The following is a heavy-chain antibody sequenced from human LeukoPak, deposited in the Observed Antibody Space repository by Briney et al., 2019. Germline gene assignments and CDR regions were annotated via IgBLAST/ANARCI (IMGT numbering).Heavy chain of an antibody. D-gene: IGHD1-1*01. CDR1: GFSFSSYW. CDR2: INIDGSTT. Sequence: GGSLRLSCAASGFSFSSYWMHWVRQAPGKGLVWVSRINIDGSTTTYADSAKGRFTISRGNAKNTLSLQMNSLRAEDTAVYYCISDHTGHDDYWGQGALVTVSS. J-gene: IGHJ4*02. V-gene: IGHV3-74*01. CDR3: ISDHTGHDDY.